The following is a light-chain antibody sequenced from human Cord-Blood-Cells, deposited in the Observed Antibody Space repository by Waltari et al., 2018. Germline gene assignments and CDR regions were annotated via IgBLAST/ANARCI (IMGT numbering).Light chain of an antibody. V-gene: IGKV3-20*01. J-gene: IGKJ1*01. CDR3: QQYGSSPWT. CDR1: QGVNSSY. Sequence: DMVLTQSPGTLSLSPGESATLSCWAYQGVNSSYLAWYQQKPGQAPRLLIYGASSRATGIPDRFSGSGSGTDFTLTISRLEPEDFAVYYCQQYGSSPWTFGQGTKVEIK. CDR2: GAS.